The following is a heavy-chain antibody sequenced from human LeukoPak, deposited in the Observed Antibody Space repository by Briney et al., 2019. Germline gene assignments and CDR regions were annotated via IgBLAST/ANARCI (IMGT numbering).Heavy chain of an antibody. CDR2: ISYNGEQT. V-gene: IGHV3-64*01. CDR1: GFTFSEYF. J-gene: IGHJ5*02. Sequence: PGGSLRLSCAGSGFTFSEYFMHWVRQAPGKGLECLSVISYNGEQTYYSKSVTGRFTISRDNSKNMLYLQMGSLRPEDTAVYFCARDPSVGGFSGSELDLWGQGTLVTVSS. D-gene: IGHD3-22*01. CDR3: ARDPSVGGFSGSELDL.